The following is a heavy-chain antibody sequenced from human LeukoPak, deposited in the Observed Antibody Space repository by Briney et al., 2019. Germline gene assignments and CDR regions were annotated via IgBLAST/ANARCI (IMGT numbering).Heavy chain of an antibody. CDR1: GFTFNLYA. D-gene: IGHD5-24*01. CDR3: AKDYFVMGWLQSRPFDY. CDR2: VRGSGGVT. V-gene: IGHV3-23*01. J-gene: IGHJ4*02. Sequence: GGSLRLSCEASGFTFNLYAMMWVRQAPGKGLEWVSAVRGSGGVTQYADSVKGRFTISRDNSRNTLFLQMNSLRAEDTAVYYCAKDYFVMGWLQSRPFDYWGQGTLVTVSS.